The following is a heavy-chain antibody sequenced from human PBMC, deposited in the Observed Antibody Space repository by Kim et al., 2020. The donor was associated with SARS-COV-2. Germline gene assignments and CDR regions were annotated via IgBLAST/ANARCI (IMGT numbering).Heavy chain of an antibody. J-gene: IGHJ1*01. CDR3: AHSSGWYGYFQH. CDR2: K. V-gene: IGHV2-5*01. D-gene: IGHD6-19*01. Sequence: KTYRQSLKSRLTITKDTSKNQVVLTMTNMDPVDTATYYCAHSSGWYGYFQHWGQGTLVTVSS.